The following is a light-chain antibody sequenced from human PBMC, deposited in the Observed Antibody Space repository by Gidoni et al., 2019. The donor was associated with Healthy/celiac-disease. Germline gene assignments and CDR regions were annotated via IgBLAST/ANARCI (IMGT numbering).Light chain of an antibody. CDR2: QDS. V-gene: IGLV3-1*01. Sequence: SYELTQPPSVSVSPGQTASITCSGDKLGDKSACWYQQKPGQSPVLVIYQDSKLPSGIPERFSGSNSGNTATLTISGTQAMDEADYYCQAWDSSSVVFGGGTKL. CDR3: QAWDSSSVV. J-gene: IGLJ2*01. CDR1: KLGDKS.